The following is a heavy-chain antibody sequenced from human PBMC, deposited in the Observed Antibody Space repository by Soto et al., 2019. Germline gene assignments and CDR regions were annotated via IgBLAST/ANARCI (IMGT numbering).Heavy chain of an antibody. CDR3: SRSRHGSGRYTHFYYDLDV. Sequence: QVQLVESGGGVVQPGRSLRLSCAASGFTFISYAMHWVRQAPGKGLEWVAVISFDGSNEYYADSVKGRFTISRDNSMNTVYLQINSLRSEDTAVYYCSRSRHGSGRYTHFYYDLDVWGQGTTVTVSS. CDR1: GFTFISYA. J-gene: IGHJ6*02. D-gene: IGHD3-10*01. V-gene: IGHV3-30-3*01. CDR2: ISFDGSNE.